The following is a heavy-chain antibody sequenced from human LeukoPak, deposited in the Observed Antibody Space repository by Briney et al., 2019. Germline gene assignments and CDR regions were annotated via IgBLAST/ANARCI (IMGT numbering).Heavy chain of an antibody. V-gene: IGHV3-11*01. D-gene: IGHD3-9*01. J-gene: IGHJ3*02. CDR3: ARDPQTYDILTGYYSITGGAFDI. CDR1: GFTFSDYY. Sequence: GGSLRLSCAASGFTFSDYYMSWLRQAPGKGLEWVSYISSSGSTIYYADSVKGRFTISRDNAKNSLYLQMNSLRAEDTAVYYCARDPQTYDILTGYYSITGGAFDIWGQGTMVTVSS. CDR2: ISSSGSTI.